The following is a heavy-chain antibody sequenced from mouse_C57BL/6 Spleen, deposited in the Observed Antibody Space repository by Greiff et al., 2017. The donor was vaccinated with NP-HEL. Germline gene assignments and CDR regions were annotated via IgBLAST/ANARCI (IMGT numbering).Heavy chain of an antibody. CDR2: IHPNSGST. CDR1: GYTFTSYW. D-gene: IGHD1-1*01. CDR3: ASSHYYGSSFDWYFDV. J-gene: IGHJ1*03. Sequence: QVQLQQPGAELVKPGASVKLSCKASGYTFTSYWMHWVKQRPGQGLEWIGMIHPNSGSTNYNEKFKGKATLTVDKSSSTAYMQLSSLTSEDSAVYYGASSHYYGSSFDWYFDVWGTGTTVTVSS. V-gene: IGHV1-64*01.